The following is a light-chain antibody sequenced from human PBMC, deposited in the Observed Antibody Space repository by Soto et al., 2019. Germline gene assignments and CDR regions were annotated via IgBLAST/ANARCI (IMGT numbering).Light chain of an antibody. CDR1: QGISSY. J-gene: IGKJ1*01. V-gene: IGKV1-8*01. CDR2: AAS. Sequence: AIRMTQSPSSLSASTGDRVTITCRASQGISSYLAWYQQKPGKAPKLLIYAASTLQSGVPSRFSGSGSGTAFTLTISFLQSEDFATYYCHQYYSYPPWTFGQGTKVEIK. CDR3: HQYYSYPPWT.